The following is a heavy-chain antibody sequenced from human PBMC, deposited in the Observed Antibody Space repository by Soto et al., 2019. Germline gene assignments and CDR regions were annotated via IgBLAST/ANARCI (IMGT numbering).Heavy chain of an antibody. CDR2: ISAYNGNT. V-gene: IGHV1-18*01. CDR3: ARDIKRWGSYYPHP. D-gene: IGHD1-26*01. J-gene: IGHJ5*02. Sequence: QVQLVQSGAKVKKPGASVKVSCKASSYTFTSYGIGWVRQAPGQGLEWMGWISAYNGNTNYAQKLQGRVTMTTDTSTSTAYMELRSLRSDDTAVYYCARDIKRWGSYYPHPWGQGTLVTVSS. CDR1: SYTFTSYG.